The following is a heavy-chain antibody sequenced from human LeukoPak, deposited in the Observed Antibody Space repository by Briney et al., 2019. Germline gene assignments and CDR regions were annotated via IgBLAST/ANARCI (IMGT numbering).Heavy chain of an antibody. CDR2: IIPIFGTA. D-gene: IGHD3-10*01. V-gene: IGHV1-69*06. CDR1: GGTFSSYA. J-gene: IGHJ6*03. Sequence: GASVKVSCKASGGTFSSYAISWVRQAPGQGLEWMGGIIPIFGTANYAQKFQGRVTITADKSTSTAYMELSSLRSEDTAVYYCARGDGITMVRGVILSYYYYMDVWGKGTTVTVSS. CDR3: ARGDGITMVRGVILSYYYYMDV.